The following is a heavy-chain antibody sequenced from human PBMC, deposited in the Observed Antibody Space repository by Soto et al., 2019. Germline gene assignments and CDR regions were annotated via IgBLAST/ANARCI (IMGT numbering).Heavy chain of an antibody. CDR3: ARAGMAARGYYYDSSGYYGFDY. V-gene: IGHV1-69*13. J-gene: IGHJ4*02. Sequence: AASVKVSCKASGGTFSSYAISWVRQAPGQGLEWMGGIIPIFGTANYAQKFQGRVTITADESTSTAYMELSSLRSEDTAVYYCARAGMAARGYYYDSSGYYGFDYWGQGTLVTVSS. CDR2: IIPIFGTA. D-gene: IGHD3-22*01. CDR1: GGTFSSYA.